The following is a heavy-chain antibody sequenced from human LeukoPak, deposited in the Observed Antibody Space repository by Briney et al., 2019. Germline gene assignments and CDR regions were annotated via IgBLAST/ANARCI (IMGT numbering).Heavy chain of an antibody. D-gene: IGHD3-10*01. V-gene: IGHV4-4*07. CDR1: GDSISNYY. Sequence: SSETLSLTCTVSGDSISNYYWSWIRQPAGKGLEWIGRTYTSGSTNYNPSLKSRVTMSVDTSKNQFSLKLSSVTAADTAVYYCARVSLVRGAPDYYFDYWGQGTLVTVSS. CDR2: TYTSGST. J-gene: IGHJ4*02. CDR3: ARVSLVRGAPDYYFDY.